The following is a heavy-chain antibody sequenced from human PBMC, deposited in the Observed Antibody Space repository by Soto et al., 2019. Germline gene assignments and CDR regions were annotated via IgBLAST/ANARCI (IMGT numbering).Heavy chain of an antibody. J-gene: IGHJ4*02. D-gene: IGHD2-15*01. V-gene: IGHV4-30-4*01. CDR1: GDSIKSADYL. Sequence: QVQLQESGPGLVKPSQTLSLTCTVSGDSIKSADYLWTWTRQPPGEGLEYIGYIYYTGTISYKPSLQSRAAISLDTSKNQFSLKLTSATATDTAVYYCVRMKTGGSRPVDHWGQGTLVTVSS. CDR3: VRMKTGGSRPVDH. CDR2: IYYTGTI.